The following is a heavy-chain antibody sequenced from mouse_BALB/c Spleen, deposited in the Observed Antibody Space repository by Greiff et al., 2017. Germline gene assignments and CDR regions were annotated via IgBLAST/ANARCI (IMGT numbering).Heavy chain of an antibody. CDR1: GFTFSDYG. J-gene: IGHJ4*01. V-gene: IGHV5-15*02. CDR2: ISNLAYSI. Sequence: DVHLVESGGGLVQPGGSRKLSCAASGFTFSDYGMAWVRQAPGKGPEWVAFISNLAYSIYYADTVTGRFTISRENAKNTLYLEMSSLRSEDTAMYYCARQLGLSAMDYWGQGTSVTVSS. CDR3: ARQLGLSAMDY. D-gene: IGHD3-1*01.